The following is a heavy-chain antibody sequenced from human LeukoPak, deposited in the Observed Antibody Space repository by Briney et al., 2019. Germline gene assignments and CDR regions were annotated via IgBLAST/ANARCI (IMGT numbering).Heavy chain of an antibody. CDR3: ARVDNSPTPLQWHFNY. J-gene: IGHJ4*02. CDR1: GYTFTSYY. CDR2: INPSGGST. V-gene: IGHV1-46*01. Sequence: ASVKVSCKASGYTFTSYYMHWVRQAPGQGLEWMGIINPSGGSTNYAQKFQGTVTMTRDTTTSTVYMELSSLRSENTAVYYCARVDNSPTPLQWHFNYWGQGTLVTVSS. D-gene: IGHD5-24*01.